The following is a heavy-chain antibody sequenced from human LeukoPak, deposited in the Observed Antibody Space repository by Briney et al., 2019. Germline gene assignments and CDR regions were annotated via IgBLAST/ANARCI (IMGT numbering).Heavy chain of an antibody. V-gene: IGHV1-69*05. CDR2: IIPTYGAS. CDR3: ARDRTGYGNYYFDS. J-gene: IGHJ4*02. Sequence: SVKVSCKASGDTVRKYAIGWVRQAPGQGLEWIGGIIPTYGASNSAQKFQGRVTLTTDESANTAYMELRSLRSQDAAVYYCARDRTGYGNYYFDSWGQGTPVTVSS. D-gene: IGHD5-18*01. CDR1: GDTVRKYA.